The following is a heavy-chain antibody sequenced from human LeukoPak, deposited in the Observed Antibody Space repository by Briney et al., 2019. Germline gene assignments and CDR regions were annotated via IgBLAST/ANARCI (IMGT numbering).Heavy chain of an antibody. Sequence: GGSLRLSCAASGFTFSSYSMNWVRQAPGKGLEWVSSISSGSNYIYYADSVKGRFTISRDNAKNSLYLQMNSLRAEDTAVYYCVRGSLASGVVVYYYYYLDVWGKGTTVTVSS. CDR2: ISSGSNYI. V-gene: IGHV3-21*01. D-gene: IGHD3-3*01. CDR3: VRGSLASGVVVYYYYYLDV. CDR1: GFTFSSYS. J-gene: IGHJ6*03.